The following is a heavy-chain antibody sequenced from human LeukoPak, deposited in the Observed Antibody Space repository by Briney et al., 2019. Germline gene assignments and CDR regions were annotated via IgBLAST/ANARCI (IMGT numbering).Heavy chain of an antibody. CDR3: TACYGSGSYHYYGMDV. V-gene: IGHV3-15*01. CDR1: GFTFSNAW. D-gene: IGHD3-10*01. CDR2: IKSKTDGGTT. Sequence: KPGGSLRLSCAASGFTFSNAWMSWVRQAPGKGLEWVGRIKSKTDGGTTDYAAPVKGRFTISRGDSKNTLYLQMNSLKTEDTAVYYCTACYGSGSYHYYGMDVWGKGTTVTVSS. J-gene: IGHJ6*04.